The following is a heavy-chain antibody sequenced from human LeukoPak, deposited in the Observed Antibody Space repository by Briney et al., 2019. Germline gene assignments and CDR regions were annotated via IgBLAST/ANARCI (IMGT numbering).Heavy chain of an antibody. J-gene: IGHJ3*02. D-gene: IGHD6-19*01. CDR1: GLIFSSYW. CDR3: AKDLRSGWAFDI. V-gene: IGHV3-74*01. CDR2: VSPDGSST. Sequence: GGSLRLSCAASGLIFSSYWMNWVRQAPGKGLVWVSRVSPDGSSTDYADSVKGRFTISRDNAQNTLSLQMNSLRAEDTALYYCAKDLRSGWAFDIWGQGTMVTVSS.